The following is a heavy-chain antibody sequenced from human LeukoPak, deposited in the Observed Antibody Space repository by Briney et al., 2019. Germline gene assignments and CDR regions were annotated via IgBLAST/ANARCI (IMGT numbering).Heavy chain of an antibody. CDR3: ARDGGNPPRDAFDI. Sequence: GGSLRLSCAATGFTVSRNYMTWVRQAPGKGLEWVSVIYTGGSTYSADSVKGRFTISRDNSKNTLYLQMSSLRAEDTAMYYCARDGGNPPRDAFDIWGQGTMVTVSS. J-gene: IGHJ3*02. V-gene: IGHV3-53*01. CDR1: GFTVSRNY. CDR2: IYTGGST. D-gene: IGHD4-23*01.